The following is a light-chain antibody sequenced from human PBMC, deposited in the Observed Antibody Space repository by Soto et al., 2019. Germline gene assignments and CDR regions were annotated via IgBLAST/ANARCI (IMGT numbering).Light chain of an antibody. CDR2: DGS. V-gene: IGLV3-21*02. CDR3: QVWDNNGGHNYV. Sequence: SYELTQPPSVSVAPGQTARITCGGNNIGTYSVHWYQQKPGQAPVLVVYDGSDGPSGIPERFSGSNSGNTATLTIGRVEAEDEAVYYCQVWDNNGGHNYVFGAGTKVTVL. CDR1: NIGTYS. J-gene: IGLJ1*01.